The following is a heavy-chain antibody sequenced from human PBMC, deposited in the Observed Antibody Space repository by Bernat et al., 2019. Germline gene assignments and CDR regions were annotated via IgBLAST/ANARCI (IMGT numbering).Heavy chain of an antibody. Sequence: EVQLVESGGGLVQPGGSLRLSCAASGFIFSDHYMDWFRQAPGKGLEWVGRIRNRANSHNTEYAASVKGRFIISRDDSKKSLYLQMNSLKTEDTAVYYCARGPPCSGGTCFDYWGQGTLVTVSS. D-gene: IGHD2-15*01. V-gene: IGHV3-72*01. CDR2: IRNRANSHNT. CDR1: GFIFSDHY. CDR3: ARGPPCSGGTCFDY. J-gene: IGHJ4*02.